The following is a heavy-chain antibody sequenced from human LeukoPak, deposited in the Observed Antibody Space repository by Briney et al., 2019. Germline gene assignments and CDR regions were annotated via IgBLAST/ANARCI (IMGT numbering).Heavy chain of an antibody. D-gene: IGHD3-22*01. Sequence: GGSLRLSCAASGFTISSNYMSWVRQAPGKRLEWGSVIYSGGNTYYADSVKGRFTISRDNSKNTLYLQMNGLRAEDTAVYYCAREPDSSGPTGWFDPWGQGTLVTVSS. CDR2: IYSGGNT. CDR3: AREPDSSGPTGWFDP. J-gene: IGHJ5*02. CDR1: GFTISSNY. V-gene: IGHV3-66*01.